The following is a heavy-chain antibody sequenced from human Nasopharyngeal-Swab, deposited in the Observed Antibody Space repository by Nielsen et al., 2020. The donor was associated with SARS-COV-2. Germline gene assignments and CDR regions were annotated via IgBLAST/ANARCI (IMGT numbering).Heavy chain of an antibody. Sequence: GGSLRLSCAASGFTFSDYYMSWIRQAPGKGLEWVSYISSSSSYTNYADSVKGRFTISRDNAKNSLYLQMNSLRAEDTAVYYCARDRRYYDSSGYYCEYFQHWGQGTLVTVSS. CDR2: ISSSSSYT. CDR1: GFTFSDYY. V-gene: IGHV3-11*06. CDR3: ARDRRYYDSSGYYCEYFQH. J-gene: IGHJ1*01. D-gene: IGHD3-22*01.